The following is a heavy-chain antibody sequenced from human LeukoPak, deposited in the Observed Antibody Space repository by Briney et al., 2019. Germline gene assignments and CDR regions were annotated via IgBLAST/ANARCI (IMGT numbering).Heavy chain of an antibody. CDR3: ARAYYYGSGYAFDI. J-gene: IGHJ3*02. CDR2: ISYDGSNK. CDR1: GFTFSSYA. Sequence: GGSLRLSCAASGFTFSSYAMHWVRQAPGKGLEWVAVISYDGSNKYYADSVKGRSTISRDNSKNTLYLQMNSLRAEDTAVYYCARAYYYGSGYAFDIWGQGTMVTVSS. V-gene: IGHV3-30*04. D-gene: IGHD3-10*01.